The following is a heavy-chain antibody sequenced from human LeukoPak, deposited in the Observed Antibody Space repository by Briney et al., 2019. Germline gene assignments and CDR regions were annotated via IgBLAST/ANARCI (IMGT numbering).Heavy chain of an antibody. CDR1: GYTFNNYF. CDR3: ARGQSMYY. J-gene: IGHJ4*02. CDR2: ISPHSHNT. D-gene: IGHD2-8*01. V-gene: IGHV1-18*01. Sequence: ASVKVSCKASGYTFNNYFISWLGQAPGQGLEWVGWISPHSHNTHYAEQVEGRVTMTTDTFTTTVYMELRRLSSDNTAVYFCARGQSMYYWGQGTPVTVSS.